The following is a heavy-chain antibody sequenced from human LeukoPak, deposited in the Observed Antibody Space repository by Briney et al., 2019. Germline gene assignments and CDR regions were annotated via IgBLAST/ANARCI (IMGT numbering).Heavy chain of an antibody. J-gene: IGHJ6*03. Sequence: GGSLRLSCAASGFTFSSYSMNWVRQAPGKGLEGVSYISSSSSTIYYADSVKGRFTISRDNAKNSLYLQMNSLRAEDTAVYYCARDWQTWIQPYYYMDVWGKGTTVTVSS. D-gene: IGHD5-18*01. V-gene: IGHV3-48*04. CDR2: ISSSSSTI. CDR3: ARDWQTWIQPYYYMDV. CDR1: GFTFSSYS.